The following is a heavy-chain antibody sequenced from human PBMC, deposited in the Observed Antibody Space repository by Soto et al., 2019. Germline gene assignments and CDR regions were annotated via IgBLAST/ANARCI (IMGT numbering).Heavy chain of an antibody. V-gene: IGHV1-69*13. CDR1: GGTFSSYA. J-gene: IGHJ3*02. D-gene: IGHD2-15*01. Sequence: SVKVSCKASGGTFSSYAISWVRQAPGQGLEWMGGIIPIFGTANYAQKFQGRVTITADESTSTAYMELSSLRSEDTAVYYCASNTIVVVVAATWGAFDIWGQGPMVTVSS. CDR2: IIPIFGTA. CDR3: ASNTIVVVVAATWGAFDI.